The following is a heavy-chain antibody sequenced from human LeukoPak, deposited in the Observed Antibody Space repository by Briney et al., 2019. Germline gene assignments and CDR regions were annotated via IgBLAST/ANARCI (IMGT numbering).Heavy chain of an antibody. J-gene: IGHJ4*02. CDR2: INHSGST. D-gene: IGHD3-10*01. V-gene: IGHV4-34*01. CDR1: GGSFSGYY. CDR3: ATMVRGEPPYFDY. Sequence: SETLSLTCAVYGGSFSGYYWSWIRQPPGKGLEWIGEINHSGSTNYNPSLKSRVTISVDTSKNQFSLKLGSVTAADTAVYYCATMVRGEPPYFDYWGQGTLVTVSS.